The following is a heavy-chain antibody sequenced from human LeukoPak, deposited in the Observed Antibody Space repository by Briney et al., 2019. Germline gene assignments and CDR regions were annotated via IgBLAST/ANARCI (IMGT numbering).Heavy chain of an antibody. CDR1: GGSISSSSYY. J-gene: IGHJ4*02. V-gene: IGHV4-39*07. D-gene: IGHD3-10*01. Sequence: PSETLSLTCTVSGGSISSSSYYWGWIRQPPGKGLEWIGSIYHSGSTNYNPSLKSRVTISVDKSKNQFSLKLSSVTAADTAVYYCARDLKGYGSGSYYGGHWGQGTLVTVSS. CDR3: ARDLKGYGSGSYYGGH. CDR2: IYHSGST.